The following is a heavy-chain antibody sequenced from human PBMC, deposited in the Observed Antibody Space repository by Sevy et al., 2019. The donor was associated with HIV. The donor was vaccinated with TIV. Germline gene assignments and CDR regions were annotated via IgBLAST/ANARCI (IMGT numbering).Heavy chain of an antibody. J-gene: IGHJ4*02. CDR1: GYTFTSYY. Sequence: ASVKVSCKASGYTFTSYYIHWVRQAPGQGLEGMGLINPSGGSTSYAQKFQGRVTMTRDTSTNTVYIELSSLRSEDTAVYYCARVYYYDYSGPGYWGQGTLVTVSS. D-gene: IGHD3-22*01. CDR2: INPSGGST. CDR3: ARVYYYDYSGPGY. V-gene: IGHV1-46*01.